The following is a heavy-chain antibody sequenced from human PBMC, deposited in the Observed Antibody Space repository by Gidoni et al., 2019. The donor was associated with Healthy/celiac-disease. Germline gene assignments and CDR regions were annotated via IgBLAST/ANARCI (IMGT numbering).Heavy chain of an antibody. Sequence: VTITADKSTSTAYMELSSLRSEDTAVYYCARDGDGFGKFSYWGQGTLVTVSS. D-gene: IGHD3-10*01. CDR3: ARDGDGFGKFSY. V-gene: IGHV1-69*04. J-gene: IGHJ4*02.